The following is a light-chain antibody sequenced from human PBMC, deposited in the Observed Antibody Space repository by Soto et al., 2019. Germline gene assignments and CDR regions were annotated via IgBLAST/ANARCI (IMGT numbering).Light chain of an antibody. CDR3: HQYNDWPLT. Sequence: EIVMTQSPATLSVSPGERVTISCRASQSIGRSLAWYQQQPGQAPRLLIYGASTRATGTPVRFSGIGSGTEFTLTINSLQSEDFVVYYCHQYNDWPLTFGGGTKVDIK. V-gene: IGKV3D-15*01. CDR2: GAS. CDR1: QSIGRS. J-gene: IGKJ4*01.